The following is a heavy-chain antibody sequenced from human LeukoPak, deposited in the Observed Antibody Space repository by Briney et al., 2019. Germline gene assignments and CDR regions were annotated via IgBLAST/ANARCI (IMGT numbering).Heavy chain of an antibody. Sequence: GGSLRLSCAASGFTFSSYAMSWVRPAPGKGLEWVSAISGSGGSTYYADSVKGRFTISRDNSKNTLYLQMNSLRAEDTAVYYCAKDLGMIVVVITTAYFDYWGQGTLVTVSS. CDR3: AKDLGMIVVVITTAYFDY. J-gene: IGHJ4*02. V-gene: IGHV3-23*01. CDR1: GFTFSSYA. CDR2: ISGSGGST. D-gene: IGHD3-22*01.